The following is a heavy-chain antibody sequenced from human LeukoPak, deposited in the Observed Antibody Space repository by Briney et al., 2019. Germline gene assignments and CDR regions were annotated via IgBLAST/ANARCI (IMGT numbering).Heavy chain of an antibody. D-gene: IGHD3-22*01. CDR2: IWYDGSNK. V-gene: IGHV3-30*02. Sequence: GGSLRLSCAASGFTFSSYGMHWVRQAPGKGLEWVAFIWYDGSNKYYADSVKGRFTISRDNSKNTLYLQMNSLRAEDTAVYYCAKVRGVVITFFDYWGQGTLVTVSS. J-gene: IGHJ4*02. CDR1: GFTFSSYG. CDR3: AKVRGVVITFFDY.